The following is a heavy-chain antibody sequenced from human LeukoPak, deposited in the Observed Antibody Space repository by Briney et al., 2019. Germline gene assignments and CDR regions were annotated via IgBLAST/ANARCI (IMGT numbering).Heavy chain of an antibody. CDR1: GFTFSSYW. CDR2: IYYSGST. CDR3: ARSYCSSTSCYLPLH. J-gene: IGHJ4*02. Sequence: GSLRLSCAASGFTFSSYWMSWVRQPPGKGLEWIGSIYYSGSTYYNPSLKSRVTISVDTSKNQFSLKLSSVTAADTAVYYCARSYCSSTSCYLPLHWGQGTLVTVSS. V-gene: IGHV4-39*01. D-gene: IGHD2-2*01.